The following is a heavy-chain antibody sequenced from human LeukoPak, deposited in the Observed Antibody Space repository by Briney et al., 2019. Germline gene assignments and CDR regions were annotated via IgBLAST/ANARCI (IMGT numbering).Heavy chain of an antibody. D-gene: IGHD3-22*01. J-gene: IGHJ4*02. CDR3: ARESYYDSSGYED. Sequence: SETLSLTCAVSGGSISSSNWWSWVRQPPGKGLEWIGEIYHSGSTNYNPSLKSRVTISVDKSKNQFSLKLSSVTAADTAVYYCARESYYDSSGYEDWGQGTLVTVSS. CDR2: IYHSGST. V-gene: IGHV4-4*02. CDR1: GGSISSSNW.